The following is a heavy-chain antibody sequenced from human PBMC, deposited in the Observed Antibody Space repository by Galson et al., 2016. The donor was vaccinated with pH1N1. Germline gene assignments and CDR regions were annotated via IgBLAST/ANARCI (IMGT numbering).Heavy chain of an antibody. CDR2: ISWSSGSI. V-gene: IGHV3-9*02. Sequence: SLRLSCAASGFTSDDYAMHWVRQAPGKGLEWVSRISWSSGSIGYADSVKGRFTISRDNAKNSLYLQMKSLRAEDTALYYCAQVRGYAYGSFDYWGQGTLVTVSS. CDR1: GFTSDDYA. D-gene: IGHD5-18*01. J-gene: IGHJ4*02. CDR3: AQVRGYAYGSFDY.